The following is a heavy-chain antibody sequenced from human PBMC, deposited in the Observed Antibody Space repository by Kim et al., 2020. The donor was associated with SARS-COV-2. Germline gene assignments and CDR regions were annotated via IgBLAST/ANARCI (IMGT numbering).Heavy chain of an antibody. J-gene: IGHJ1*01. Sequence: GGSLRLSCAASGFTFSSYAMHWVRQAPGKGLEWVTVISYDGSKKYYADSVKGRFTISRDNSKNTLYLQMNSLRAEDTAVYYCVRGGVGGVTAISQYWGQG. CDR3: VRGGVGGVTAISQY. CDR1: GFTFSSYA. V-gene: IGHV3-30*04. D-gene: IGHD2-21*02. CDR2: ISYDGSKK.